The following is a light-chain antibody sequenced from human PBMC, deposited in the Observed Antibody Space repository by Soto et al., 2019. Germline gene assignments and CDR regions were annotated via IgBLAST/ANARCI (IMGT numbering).Light chain of an antibody. CDR3: QQHNSYPAT. J-gene: IGKJ1*01. Sequence: DIQMTQSPSTLSASVGDRVTITCRASQSISTWLAWYQQKPGKAPKLLIYMASTLESGVPSRFSGSASGTEFTLTINSLQPDDFATYYCQQHNSYPATFGQGTKVEV. CDR2: MAS. V-gene: IGKV1-5*03. CDR1: QSISTW.